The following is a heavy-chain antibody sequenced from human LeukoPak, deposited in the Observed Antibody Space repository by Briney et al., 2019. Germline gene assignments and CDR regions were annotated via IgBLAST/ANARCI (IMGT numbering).Heavy chain of an antibody. D-gene: IGHD1-26*01. CDR1: GYTFTSYG. J-gene: IGHJ4*02. Sequence: GASVKVSCKASGYTFTSYGISWVRQAPGQGLEWMGGIIPIFGTANYAQKFQGRVTITADESTSTAYMELSSLRSEDTAVYYCARGEWRELVYANWGQGTLVTVSS. V-gene: IGHV1-69*13. CDR2: IIPIFGTA. CDR3: ARGEWRELVYAN.